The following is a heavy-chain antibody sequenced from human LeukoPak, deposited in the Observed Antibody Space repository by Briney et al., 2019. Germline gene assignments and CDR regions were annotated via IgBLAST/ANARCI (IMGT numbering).Heavy chain of an antibody. Sequence: PSETLSLTCAVHGGSFSGYYWSWIRQPPGKGLEWIGEINHSGSTNYNPSLKSRVTISVDTSKNQFSLKLSSVTAADTAVYYCARGPGTIFGVVIMRYYYYGVDVWGQGTTVTVSS. CDR2: INHSGST. V-gene: IGHV4-34*01. CDR1: GGSFSGYY. CDR3: ARGPGTIFGVVIMRYYYYGVDV. J-gene: IGHJ6*02. D-gene: IGHD3-3*01.